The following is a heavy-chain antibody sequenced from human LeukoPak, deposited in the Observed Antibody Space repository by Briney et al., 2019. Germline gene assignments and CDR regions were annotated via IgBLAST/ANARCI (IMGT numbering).Heavy chain of an antibody. CDR1: GYTFTNYY. J-gene: IGHJ4*02. V-gene: IGHV1-46*01. CDR3: ARDQGSGSRIFDY. Sequence: ASVKVSCKASGYTFTNYYMHWVRQAPGQGLEWMGIINPTGSSTSYAQNFQGRVIVTRDTSTSTVYMELSSLRSEDTAVYYCARDQGSGSRIFDYWGQGTLVTVSS. CDR2: INPTGSST. D-gene: IGHD6-19*01.